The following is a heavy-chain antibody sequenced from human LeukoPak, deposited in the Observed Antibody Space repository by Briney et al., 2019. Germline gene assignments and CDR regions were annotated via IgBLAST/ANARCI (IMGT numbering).Heavy chain of an antibody. CDR1: GFTVSSNY. Sequence: GGSLRLSCAAAGFTVSSNYMSWVSQPPGKWLELGSVIYSGGSTYYADSGKGSFTISRDNYKNTLYLQMNSLRAEDTDVYYCARFIAVAGTVHGDYWGQGTLVTVSS. CDR2: IYSGGST. J-gene: IGHJ4*02. CDR3: ARFIAVAGTVHGDY. D-gene: IGHD6-19*01. V-gene: IGHV3-66*01.